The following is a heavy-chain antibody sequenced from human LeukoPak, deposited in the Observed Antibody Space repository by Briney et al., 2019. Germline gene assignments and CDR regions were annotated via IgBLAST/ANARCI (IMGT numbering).Heavy chain of an antibody. J-gene: IGHJ4*02. CDR3: ARGERGLLWFGESTNSDY. V-gene: IGHV3-23*01. CDR2: IVGGVGNT. Sequence: GGSLRLSCAASGFTFSSYAMGWVRQAPGKGLEWVSGIVGGVGNTYYADSVKGRFTISRDSSKNTLYLQMNSLRAEDTAVYYCARGERGLLWFGESTNSDYWGQGTLVTVSS. D-gene: IGHD3-10*01. CDR1: GFTFSSYA.